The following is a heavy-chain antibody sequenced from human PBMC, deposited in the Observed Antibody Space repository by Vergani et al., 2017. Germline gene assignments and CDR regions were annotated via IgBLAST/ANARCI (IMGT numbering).Heavy chain of an antibody. CDR3: AKDGRYDYVWGSST. D-gene: IGHD3-16*01. Sequence: EVQLLESGGGLVQPGGSLRLSCAASGFTFSSYAMSWVRQAPGKGLEWVSAISGSGGSTYYADSVKGRFTISRANSKNTLYLQMNSLRAEDTAVYYWAKDGRYDYVWGSSTWGQGTMVTVSS. CDR2: ISGSGGST. V-gene: IGHV3-23*01. J-gene: IGHJ3*01. CDR1: GFTFSSYA.